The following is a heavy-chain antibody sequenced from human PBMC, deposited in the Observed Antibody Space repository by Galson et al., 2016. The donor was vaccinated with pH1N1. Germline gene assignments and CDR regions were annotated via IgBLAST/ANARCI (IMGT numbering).Heavy chain of an antibody. D-gene: IGHD6-19*01. CDR1: GFTFDDHA. CDR2: ISWNGGST. Sequence: SLRLSCAASGFTFDDHAVHWVRQAPGKGLEWVSLISWNGGSTDYADSIKGRFTISRDNSKNTLYLQMNSLRAEDTALYYCAKSSGYYGCYFDYWGQGTLVTVSS. J-gene: IGHJ4*02. V-gene: IGHV3-43D*03. CDR3: AKSSGYYGCYFDY.